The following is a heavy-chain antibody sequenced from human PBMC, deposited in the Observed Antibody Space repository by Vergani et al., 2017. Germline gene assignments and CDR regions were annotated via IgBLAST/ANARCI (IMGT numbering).Heavy chain of an antibody. Sequence: QVQLVQSGVEVKKPGASVKVSCKASGYTFTSYYMHWVRQAPGQGLEWMGIINPSGGSTSYAQKFQGRVTMTRDTSTSTVYMELSSLRSEDTAVYYCARARKLVTAIPDNWFDPWGQGTLVTVSS. J-gene: IGHJ5*02. CDR3: ARARKLVTAIPDNWFDP. V-gene: IGHV1-46*01. D-gene: IGHD2-21*02. CDR2: INPSGGST. CDR1: GYTFTSYY.